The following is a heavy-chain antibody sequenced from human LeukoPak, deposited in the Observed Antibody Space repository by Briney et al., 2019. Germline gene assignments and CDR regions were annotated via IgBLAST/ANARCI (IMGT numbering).Heavy chain of an antibody. CDR1: GFTFSSYW. CDR3: AKRGVVIRVILVGFHKEAYYFDS. J-gene: IGHJ4*02. Sequence: GGSLRLSCAASGFTFSSYWMSWVRQAPGKGLEWVANIKQDGSEKYYVDSVKGRFTISRDSPKNTLYLQMNSLRAEDTAVYFCAKRGVVIRVILVGFHKEAYYFDSWGQGALVTVSS. V-gene: IGHV3-7*03. D-gene: IGHD3-22*01. CDR2: IKQDGSEK.